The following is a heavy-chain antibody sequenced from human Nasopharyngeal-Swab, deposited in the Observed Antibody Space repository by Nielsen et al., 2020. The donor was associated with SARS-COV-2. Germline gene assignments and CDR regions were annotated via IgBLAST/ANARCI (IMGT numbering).Heavy chain of an antibody. D-gene: IGHD4-17*01. Sequence: GESLKISCAASGFTFSSSGMGWVRQAPGKGLEWVAVISYDGSNEYYGDSVKGRFTISRDNSKNKLYLQMNSLRVDDTAVYYCAKDVHGDYGGIDYWGQGILVTVSS. J-gene: IGHJ4*02. CDR1: GFTFSSSG. CDR2: ISYDGSNE. CDR3: AKDVHGDYGGIDY. V-gene: IGHV3-30*18.